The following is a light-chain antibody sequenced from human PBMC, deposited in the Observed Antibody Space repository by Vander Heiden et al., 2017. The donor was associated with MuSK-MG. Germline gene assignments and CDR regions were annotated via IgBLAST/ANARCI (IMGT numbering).Light chain of an antibody. V-gene: IGKV3D-20*01. J-gene: IGKJ2*01. CDR1: QSVSSSY. Sequence: EIVLTQSPATLSLSPGARATLPCRASQSVSSSYLAWYQQKPGLAPRLLLYDASSRATGIPDRFSGSGSRTAFTLTISRMQPEDFAVYYCQQYGSSPYTFGQGTKLEIK. CDR2: DAS. CDR3: QQYGSSPYT.